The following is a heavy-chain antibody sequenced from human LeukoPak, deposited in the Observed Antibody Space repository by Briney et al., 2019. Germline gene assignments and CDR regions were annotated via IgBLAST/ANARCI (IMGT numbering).Heavy chain of an antibody. CDR2: ISGYNGNT. J-gene: IGHJ6*02. D-gene: IGHD3-9*01. CDR1: GYSFTSYG. V-gene: IGHV1-18*01. CDR3: ARDLGYDVLTCDYYYAMDV. Sequence: GASVKVSCKASGYSFTSYGITWVRQAPGQGLEWMGWISGYNGNTNFAQNLQGRVTMTTDTSTSTAYMELRSLRSDDTALYYCARDLGYDVLTCDYYYAMDVWGQGTTVTVSS.